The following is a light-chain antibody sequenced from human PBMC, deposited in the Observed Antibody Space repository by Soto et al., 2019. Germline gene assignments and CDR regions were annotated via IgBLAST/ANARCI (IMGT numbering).Light chain of an antibody. CDR2: GAS. Sequence: EIVMTQSSATLSVSPWERAALTCRASQSVSSNLAWYQQKPGQAPRLLIYGASTRATGIPARFSGSGSGAEFTLTIGSLQSEDFAVYYCQQYNNLYSFGQGTKMEI. V-gene: IGKV3-15*01. CDR1: QSVSSN. CDR3: QQYNNLYS. J-gene: IGKJ2*01.